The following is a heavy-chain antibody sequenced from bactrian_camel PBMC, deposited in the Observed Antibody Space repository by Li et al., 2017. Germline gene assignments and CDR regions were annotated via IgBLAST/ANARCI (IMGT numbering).Heavy chain of an antibody. D-gene: IGHD6*01. CDR3: RRGAVVVVNTATPSTT. CDR1: GFTEFTFDG. Sequence: VQLVESGGGSVQAGGSLRLSCTASGFTEFTFDGANMGWYRQTPENECELVSTMPSDRSTYYSDSVKGRFTISQDSAKNTVYLQMNNLHLRTPPRTTVRRGAVVVVNTATPSTTGARGPRSPSP. V-gene: IGHV3S53*01. J-gene: IGHJ4*01. CDR2: MPSDRST.